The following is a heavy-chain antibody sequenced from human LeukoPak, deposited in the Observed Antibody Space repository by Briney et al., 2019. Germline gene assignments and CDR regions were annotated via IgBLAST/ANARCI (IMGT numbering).Heavy chain of an antibody. V-gene: IGHV3-11*01. D-gene: IGHD6-13*01. J-gene: IGHJ4*02. Sequence: GGSLRLSCAASGFTFSDYYMSWIRQAPGKGLEWVSYISSSVSTIYYADSVKGRFTISRDNAKNSLYLQMNSLRAEATAVYYCAREGYSNPFDYWGQGTLVTVSS. CDR3: AREGYSNPFDY. CDR2: ISSSVSTI. CDR1: GFTFSDYY.